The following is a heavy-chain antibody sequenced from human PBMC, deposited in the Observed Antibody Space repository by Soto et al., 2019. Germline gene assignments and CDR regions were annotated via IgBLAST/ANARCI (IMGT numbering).Heavy chain of an antibody. CDR3: ARVWSSGYVNDAFDI. J-gene: IGHJ3*02. Sequence: ASVKVSCKASGYTFTSYYMHWVRQAPGQGLEWMGIINPSGGSTSYAQKFQGRVTMTRDTSTSTVYMELSSLRSEDTAVYYCARVWSSGYVNDAFDIWGQGTMVTVSS. D-gene: IGHD3-22*01. CDR2: INPSGGST. V-gene: IGHV1-46*01. CDR1: GYTFTSYY.